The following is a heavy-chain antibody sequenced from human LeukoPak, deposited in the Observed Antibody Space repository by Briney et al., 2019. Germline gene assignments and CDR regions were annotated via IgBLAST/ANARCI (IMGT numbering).Heavy chain of an antibody. CDR3: ANQRKYYTSSDGFDI. Sequence: GGSLRLSCAASGFTLRTYAMSWVRQAPGKGLEWVAAISGSGGNTYYTDSVKGRFTISRDNSKNTLYLQMNSLRAEDTAVYYCANQRKYYTSSDGFDIWGQGTMVTVSS. CDR2: ISGSGGNT. D-gene: IGHD3-3*01. V-gene: IGHV3-23*01. J-gene: IGHJ3*02. CDR1: GFTLRTYA.